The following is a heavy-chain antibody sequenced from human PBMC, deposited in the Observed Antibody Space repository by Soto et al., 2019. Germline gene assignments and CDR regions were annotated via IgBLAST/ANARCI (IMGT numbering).Heavy chain of an antibody. J-gene: IGHJ5*02. V-gene: IGHV4-59*01. CDR1: GGSISSYY. D-gene: IGHD3-3*01. Sequence: PSQTLCLTCTVSGGSISSYYWSWIRQPPGKGLDWIGYIYYSGSTNYNPSLKSRVTISVDTSKNQFSLKLSSVTAADTAVYYCARGPRATIFGVARPSRGFDPWGQGTLVTVSS. CDR2: IYYSGST. CDR3: ARGPRATIFGVARPSRGFDP.